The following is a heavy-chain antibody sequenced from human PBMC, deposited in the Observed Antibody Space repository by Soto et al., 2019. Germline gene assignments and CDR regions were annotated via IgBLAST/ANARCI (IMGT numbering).Heavy chain of an antibody. CDR2: IYHSGST. D-gene: IGHD3-22*01. Sequence: TLSLTCAVSGGSISGGGYSWSWIRQPPGKGLEWIGYIYHSGSTYYNPSLKSRVTISVDTSKNQFSLKLSSVTAADTAVYYCATMGDYDSSGYYLFDYWGQGTLVTVSS. CDR3: ATMGDYDSSGYYLFDY. V-gene: IGHV4-30-2*02. CDR1: GGSISGGGYS. J-gene: IGHJ4*02.